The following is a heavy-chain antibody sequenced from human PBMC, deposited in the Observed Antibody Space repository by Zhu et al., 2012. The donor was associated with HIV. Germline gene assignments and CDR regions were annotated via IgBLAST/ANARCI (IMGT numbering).Heavy chain of an antibody. J-gene: IGHJ4*02. Sequence: EVQLVESGGGLVQPGGSLRLSCAASGFSFSSNWMHWVRQAPGKGLVWVARIDTAVGITNHADSVKGRFTISRDNAKNTLYLQMNSLRAEDTAIYYCTRDLGGKYGYWGQGSLVTVSS. CDR1: GFSFSSNW. CDR2: IDTAVGIT. D-gene: IGHD5-18*01. CDR3: TRDLGGKYGY. V-gene: IGHV3-74*01.